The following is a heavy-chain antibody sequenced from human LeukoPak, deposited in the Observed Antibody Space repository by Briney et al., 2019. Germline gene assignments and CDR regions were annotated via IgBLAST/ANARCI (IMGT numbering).Heavy chain of an antibody. D-gene: IGHD6-13*01. CDR1: GFTFGSSA. Sequence: PGGSLRLSCAASGFTFGSSAMSWVRQAPGKGPEWVSTFSRSGPDTYYADSVKGRFTIFRDNSKNTLYLQMNSLRAEVTAVYYCAKGSLGSWYYFDYWGQGTLVNVSS. CDR3: AKGSLGSWYYFDY. J-gene: IGHJ4*02. CDR2: FSRSGPDT. V-gene: IGHV3-23*01.